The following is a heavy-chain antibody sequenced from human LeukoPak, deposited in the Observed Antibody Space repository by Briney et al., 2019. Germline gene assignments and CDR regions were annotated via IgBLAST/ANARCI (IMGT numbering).Heavy chain of an antibody. V-gene: IGHV3-49*03. CDR3: TSYIEYSSSSGNY. D-gene: IGHD6-6*01. J-gene: IGHJ4*02. CDR2: IRSKAYGGTT. Sequence: GGSLRLSCTASGFTFGDYAMSWFRQAPGKGLEWVGFIRSKAYGGTTEYAASVKGRFTISRDDSKSIAYLQMNSLKTEDIAVYYCTSYIEYSSSSGNYWGQGTLVTVSS. CDR1: GFTFGDYA.